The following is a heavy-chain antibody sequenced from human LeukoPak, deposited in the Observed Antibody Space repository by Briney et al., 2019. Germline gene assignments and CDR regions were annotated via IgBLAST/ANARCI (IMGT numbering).Heavy chain of an antibody. V-gene: IGHV4-39*02. CDR3: ARLTWDSWYGDLSRTYFDL. Sequence: PSETLSLTCTVSGGSISSNSFYWGWIRQPPGKDLEGLGSIYYSGGTTYDNPSLRRRIHISVYTSKRHFSLHLTSVSAADTAVSYCARLTWDSWYGDLSRTYFDLWGQGILVTVSS. CDR2: IYYSGGTT. D-gene: IGHD6-13*01. CDR1: GGSISSNSFY. J-gene: IGHJ4*02.